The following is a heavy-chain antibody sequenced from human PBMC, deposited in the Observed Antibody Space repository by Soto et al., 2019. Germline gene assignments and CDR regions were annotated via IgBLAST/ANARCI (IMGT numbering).Heavy chain of an antibody. CDR3: ARTLAGLRGVIQWFDP. CDR1: GGSISSGGYY. D-gene: IGHD3-10*01. J-gene: IGHJ5*02. Sequence: SETLSLTCTVSGGSISSGGYYWSWIRQHPGKGLEWIGYIYYGGSTYYNPSLKSRVTISVDTSKNQFSLKLSSVTAADTAVYYCARTLAGLRGVIQWFDPWGQGALVTVSS. CDR2: IYYGGST. V-gene: IGHV4-31*03.